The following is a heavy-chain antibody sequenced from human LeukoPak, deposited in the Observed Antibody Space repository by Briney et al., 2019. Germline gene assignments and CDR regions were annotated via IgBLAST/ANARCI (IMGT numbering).Heavy chain of an antibody. V-gene: IGHV1-18*01. CDR2: ISTYNAKT. J-gene: IGHJ5*02. D-gene: IGHD1-26*01. CDR3: ARDTGSNFFDP. Sequence: GASVKVSFKASGYTFTTYGIIWVRQAPGQGLEWMGWISTYNAKTKYAQNLQGRVAMTTDTSTSTVYMELRSLTSDDTAVYYCARDTGSNFFDPWGQGTLVTVAS. CDR1: GYTFTTYG.